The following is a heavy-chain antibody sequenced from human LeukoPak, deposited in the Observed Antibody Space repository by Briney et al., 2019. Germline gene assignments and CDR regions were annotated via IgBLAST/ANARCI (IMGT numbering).Heavy chain of an antibody. CDR1: GGSISSYY. Sequence: SETLSLTCTVSGGSISSYYWSWIRQPPGKGLEWIGYIYYSGSTNYNPSLKSRVTISVDTSKNQFPLKLSSVTAADTAVYYCARDLRAVGYDFWTRPLYYGMDVWGQGTTVTVSS. V-gene: IGHV4-59*01. J-gene: IGHJ6*02. D-gene: IGHD3-3*01. CDR2: IYYSGST. CDR3: ARDLRAVGYDFWTRPLYYGMDV.